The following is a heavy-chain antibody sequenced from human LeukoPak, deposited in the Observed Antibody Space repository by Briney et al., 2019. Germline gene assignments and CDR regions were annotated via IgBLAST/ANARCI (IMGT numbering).Heavy chain of an antibody. CDR2: ISSSGSTI. V-gene: IGHV3-48*03. D-gene: IGHD3-10*01. CDR3: ARTEKYFGSGSYGC. Sequence: GGSLRLSCAASGFTFSSYEMNWVRQAPGKGLEWVSYISSSGSTICYADSVKGRFTISRDNAKNSLYLQMNSLRAEDTAMYYCARTEKYFGSGSYGCWGQGTLVTVSS. J-gene: IGHJ4*02. CDR1: GFTFSSYE.